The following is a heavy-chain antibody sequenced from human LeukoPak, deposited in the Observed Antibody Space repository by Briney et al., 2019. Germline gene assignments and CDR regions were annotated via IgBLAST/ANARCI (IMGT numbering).Heavy chain of an antibody. Sequence: SETLSLTCTVSGGSISSYYWSWIRQPPGKGLEWIGYIYYSGSTNYSPSLKSRVTISVDTSKNQFSLKLSSVTAADTAVYYCARLLGYCSGGSCYPRWFAPWGQGTLVTVSS. CDR1: GGSISSYY. CDR2: IYYSGST. D-gene: IGHD2-15*01. J-gene: IGHJ5*02. V-gene: IGHV4-59*08. CDR3: ARLLGYCSGGSCYPRWFAP.